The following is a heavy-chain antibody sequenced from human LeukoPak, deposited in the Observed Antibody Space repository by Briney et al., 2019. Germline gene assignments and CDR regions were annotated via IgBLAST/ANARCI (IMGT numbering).Heavy chain of an antibody. CDR1: GFTFSSYG. CDR3: ARTTSVTTPFEY. J-gene: IGHJ4*02. V-gene: IGHV3-30*02. D-gene: IGHD4-17*01. CDR2: IRYDGSNK. Sequence: HSGGSLRLSCAASGFTFSSYGMHWVRQAPGKGLEWVAFIRYDGSNKYYADSVKGRFTISRDNSKNTLNLQMNSLRAEDTAVYYCARTTSVTTPFEYWGQGTLVTVSS.